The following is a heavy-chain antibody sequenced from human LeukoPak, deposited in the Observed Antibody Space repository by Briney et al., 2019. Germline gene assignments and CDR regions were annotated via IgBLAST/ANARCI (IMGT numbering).Heavy chain of an antibody. J-gene: IGHJ1*01. Sequence: GGSLRLSCAASGFTFDDYGMSWVRQAPGKGLEWVSGINWNGGSTGYADSVKGRFTISRDNAKKSLYLQMNSLRVEDTALYYCTKTLAAAGSEYFTDWSQGTLVTVSS. CDR1: GFTFDDYG. V-gene: IGHV3-20*04. CDR3: TKTLAAAGSEYFTD. CDR2: INWNGGST. D-gene: IGHD6-13*01.